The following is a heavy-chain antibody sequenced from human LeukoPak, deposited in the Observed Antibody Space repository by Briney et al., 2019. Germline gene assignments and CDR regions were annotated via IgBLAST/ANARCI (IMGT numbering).Heavy chain of an antibody. CDR3: AKTPAYCSSTSCSPGDY. V-gene: IGHV3-30*02. CDR1: GFTFDDYA. Sequence: PGRSLRLSCAASGFTFDDYAMHWVRQAPGKGLEWVAFIRYDGSNKYYADSVKGRFTISRDNSKNTLYLQMNSLRAEDTAVYYCAKTPAYCSSTSCSPGDYWGQGTLVTVSS. CDR2: IRYDGSNK. J-gene: IGHJ4*02. D-gene: IGHD2-2*01.